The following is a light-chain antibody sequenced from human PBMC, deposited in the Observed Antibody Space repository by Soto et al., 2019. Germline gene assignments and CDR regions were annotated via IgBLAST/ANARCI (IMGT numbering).Light chain of an antibody. Sequence: DKVMTQSPGTLSVSPRERATLSCRASQSVGTNLAWYQQRPGQAPRLLVYGASTRASGIPPRFSGSGSGTDFTLTISSLQSEDFAVYYCQQLNYWPRITFGQGTRLEIK. CDR2: GAS. J-gene: IGKJ5*01. CDR3: QQLNYWPRIT. CDR1: QSVGTN. V-gene: IGKV3-15*01.